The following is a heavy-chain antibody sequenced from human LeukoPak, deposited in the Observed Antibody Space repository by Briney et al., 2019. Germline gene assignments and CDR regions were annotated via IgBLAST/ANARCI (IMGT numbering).Heavy chain of an antibody. V-gene: IGHV1-2*02. CDR3: ARDYQTEAPDY. J-gene: IGHJ4*02. CDR1: GYTFTDYY. CDR2: INPNSGVT. Sequence: ASVKVSCKASGYTFTDYYMHWVRQGPGQGLEWMGWINPNSGVTDYAQKFQGRVTMTRDTSISTAYMELSRLSSDDTAVYYCARDYQTEAPDYWGQGTLVTVSS.